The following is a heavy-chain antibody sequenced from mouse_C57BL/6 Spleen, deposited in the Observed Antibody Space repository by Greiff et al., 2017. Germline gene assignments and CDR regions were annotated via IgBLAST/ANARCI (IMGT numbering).Heavy chain of an antibody. CDR3: AREGSLITTLDY. CDR1: GFTFSSYA. V-gene: IGHV5-4*01. J-gene: IGHJ2*01. D-gene: IGHD1-1*01. CDR2: ISDGGSYT. Sequence: DVKLVESGGGLVKPGGSLKLSCAASGFTFSSYAMSWVRQTPEKRLEWVATISDGGSYTYDPDNVKGRFTISRDNAKNNLYLQMSHLKSEDTAMYYCAREGSLITTLDYWGQGTTLTVSS.